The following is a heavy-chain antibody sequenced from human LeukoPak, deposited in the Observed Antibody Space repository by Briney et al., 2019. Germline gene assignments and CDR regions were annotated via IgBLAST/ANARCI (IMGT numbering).Heavy chain of an antibody. CDR2: IYYSGST. Sequence: PSETLSLTCTVSGGSISSYYWSWIRQPPGKGLEWIGYIYYSGSTNYNPSLKSRVTTSVDTSKNQFSLKLSSVTAADTAVYYCARVDSSSWLVDYWGQGTLVTVSS. V-gene: IGHV4-59*01. CDR3: ARVDSSSWLVDY. J-gene: IGHJ4*02. CDR1: GGSISSYY. D-gene: IGHD6-13*01.